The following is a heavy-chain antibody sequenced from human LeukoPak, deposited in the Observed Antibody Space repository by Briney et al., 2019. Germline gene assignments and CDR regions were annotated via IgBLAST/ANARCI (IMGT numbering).Heavy chain of an antibody. V-gene: IGHV3-21*01. D-gene: IGHD3-22*01. CDR1: GFTFSSYS. CDR2: ISSSSSYI. CDR3: ARDQGITMIVVDNDAFDI. Sequence: GGSLRLSCAASGFTFSSYSMNWVRQAPGKGLEWVSSISSSSSYIHYADSVKGRFTISRDNAKNSLYLQMNSLRAEDTAVYYCARDQGITMIVVDNDAFDIWGQGTMATVSS. J-gene: IGHJ3*02.